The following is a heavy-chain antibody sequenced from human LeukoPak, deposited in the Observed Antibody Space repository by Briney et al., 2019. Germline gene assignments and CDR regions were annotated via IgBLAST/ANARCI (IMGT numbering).Heavy chain of an antibody. Sequence: TGGSLRLSCAASGFTLNNYWMGWVRQAPGRGLEWVANINQDGSEKYYVDSVKGRFTISRDNAKNSLYLQMNSLRAEDTAVYYCARDRGWIQHDIWGQGTMVTVSS. CDR2: INQDGSEK. D-gene: IGHD5-18*01. V-gene: IGHV3-7*01. J-gene: IGHJ3*02. CDR3: ARDRGWIQHDI. CDR1: GFTLNNYW.